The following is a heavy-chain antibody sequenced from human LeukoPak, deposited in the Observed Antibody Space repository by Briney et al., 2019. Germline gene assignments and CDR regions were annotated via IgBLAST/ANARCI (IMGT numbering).Heavy chain of an antibody. Sequence: GSLLLCCAASGFTFSNACMSWVRQAPGKGLEWVGRIKSKTDGGTTDYAAPVKGRFTISRDDSKNTLYLQMNSLKTEDTAVYYCTTVVRSWFEPWGQGNLCTLSP. V-gene: IGHV3-15*01. D-gene: IGHD3-10*01. J-gene: IGHJ5*02. CDR2: IKSKTDGGTT. CDR3: TTVVRSWFEP. CDR1: GFTFSNAC.